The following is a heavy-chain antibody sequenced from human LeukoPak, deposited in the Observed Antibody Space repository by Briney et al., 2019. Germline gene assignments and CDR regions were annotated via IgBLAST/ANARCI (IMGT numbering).Heavy chain of an antibody. Sequence: ASVKVSCKASGYTFTGYYMHWVRQAPGQGLEWMGWINPNSGGTNYAQKFQGRVTMTRDTSISTAYMELSRLRSDDTAVYYCASSPDGDYGITTYHYYGMDVWGQGTTVTVSS. CDR3: ASSPDGDYGITTYHYYGMDV. V-gene: IGHV1-2*02. J-gene: IGHJ6*02. CDR1: GYTFTGYY. D-gene: IGHD4-17*01. CDR2: INPNSGGT.